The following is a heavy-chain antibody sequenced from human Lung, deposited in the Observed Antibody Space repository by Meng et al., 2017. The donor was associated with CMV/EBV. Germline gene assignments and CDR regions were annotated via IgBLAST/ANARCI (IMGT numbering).Heavy chain of an antibody. J-gene: IGHJ4*02. CDR1: GFTFSSYA. CDR2: ISGSGGST. Sequence: EVELWESGGGLAQPGGCLRLSCAASGFTFSSYAMSWVRQATGKGLEWVSAISGSGGSTYYADSVKGRFTISRENSKNTVDLQMNSLRTEDTAVYYCAKDDPVFHYWGQGTLVTVSS. V-gene: IGHV3-23*01. CDR3: AKDDPVFHY.